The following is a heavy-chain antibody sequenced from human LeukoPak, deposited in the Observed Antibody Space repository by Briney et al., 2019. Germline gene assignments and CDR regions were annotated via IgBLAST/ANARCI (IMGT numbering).Heavy chain of an antibody. CDR3: ARGPFFSF. D-gene: IGHD2/OR15-2a*01. V-gene: IGHV3-7*05. CDR2: IKQDGSEK. J-gene: IGHJ4*02. CDR1: GFTFSGCW. Sequence: PGGSLRLSCAASGFTFSGCWMSWVRQTPGKRPEWVAAIKQDGSEKYYVDSVKGRFTISRDNAKNSLCLEMNSLRAEDTAVYYCARGPFFSFWGQGTLVTVSS.